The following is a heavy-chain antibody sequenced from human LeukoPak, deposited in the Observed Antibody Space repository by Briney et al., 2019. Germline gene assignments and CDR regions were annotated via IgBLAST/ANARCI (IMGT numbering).Heavy chain of an antibody. CDR3: AKDVPGHGAFDI. CDR2: ISYDGSNK. D-gene: IGHD3-10*02. Sequence: GGSLRLSCAASGFTFSSYGMHWVRQAPGKGLEWVAVISYDGSNKYYADSVKGRFTISRDNSKNTLYLQMNSLRVEDTAVYYCAKDVPGHGAFDIWGQGTMVTVSS. CDR1: GFTFSSYG. V-gene: IGHV3-30*18. J-gene: IGHJ3*02.